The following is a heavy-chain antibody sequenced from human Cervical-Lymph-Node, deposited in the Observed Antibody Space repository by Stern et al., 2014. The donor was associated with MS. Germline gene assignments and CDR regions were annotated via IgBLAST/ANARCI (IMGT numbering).Heavy chain of an antibody. D-gene: IGHD4-17*01. CDR2: INAGNGNT. CDR3: ARVGVTLTKEADY. CDR1: GYTFTSYT. Sequence: QVQLVQSGAEVKKPGASVKVSCKASGYTFTSYTMHWVRQAPGQRLEWRGWINAGNGNTIYSQKFQGRVTIARDTSASTAYMELSSLRSEDTAVYYCARVGVTLTKEADYWGQGTLVTVSS. J-gene: IGHJ4*02. V-gene: IGHV1-3*01.